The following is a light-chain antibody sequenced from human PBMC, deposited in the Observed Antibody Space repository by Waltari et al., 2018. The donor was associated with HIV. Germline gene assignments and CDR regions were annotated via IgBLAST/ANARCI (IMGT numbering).Light chain of an antibody. CDR3: NSRDSSGNHLRV. J-gene: IGLJ2*01. V-gene: IGLV3-19*01. CDR2: GKN. CDR1: SLRRYY. Sequence: SSELTQDPAVSVALGQTVRITCQGDSLRRYYASWYQQKPGPAPVLVIYGKNNRPSGIPDRFSGSRSGNTASLTITGAQAEDEADYYCNSRDSSGNHLRVFGGGTKLTVL.